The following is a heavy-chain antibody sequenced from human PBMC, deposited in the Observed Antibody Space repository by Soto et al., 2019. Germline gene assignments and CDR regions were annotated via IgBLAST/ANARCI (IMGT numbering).Heavy chain of an antibody. Sequence: SETLSLTCTVSGGSISSGVYYWIWIRQHPGKGLEWIGYIYYSGSTYYNPSLKSRVTISVDTSKNQFSLKLSSVTAADTAVYYCATRITMVRGQHGMDVWGQGTTVTVSS. CDR1: GGSISSGVYY. V-gene: IGHV4-31*03. D-gene: IGHD3-10*01. CDR3: ATRITMVRGQHGMDV. J-gene: IGHJ6*02. CDR2: IYYSGST.